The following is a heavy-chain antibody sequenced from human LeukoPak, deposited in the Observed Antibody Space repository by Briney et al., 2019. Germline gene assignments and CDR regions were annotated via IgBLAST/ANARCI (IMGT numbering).Heavy chain of an antibody. D-gene: IGHD4-23*01. J-gene: IGHJ4*02. Sequence: GGSLRLSCAVSGITLSNYMSWVRQAPGKGLEWVSVIYSGGSTYYADSVKGRFTISRDNSKNTLYLQMNSLRAEDTAVYYCARALYGGKDYWGQGTLVTVSS. CDR3: ARALYGGKDY. CDR1: GITLSNY. V-gene: IGHV3-66*02. CDR2: IYSGGST.